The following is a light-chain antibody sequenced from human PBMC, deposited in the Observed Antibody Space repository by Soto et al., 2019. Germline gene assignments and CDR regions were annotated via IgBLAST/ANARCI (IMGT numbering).Light chain of an antibody. V-gene: IGKV3-11*01. CDR3: QQRSDWIT. CDR1: QSVSNS. Sequence: EIVLTQSPATLSLSPGERATLSCRASQSVSNSLAWFQQKPGQAPRLLIYDASNRATGIPARFSGSGSGTDFTLTISSLEPEDFAVYYCQQRSDWITFSQGTRLEIK. CDR2: DAS. J-gene: IGKJ5*01.